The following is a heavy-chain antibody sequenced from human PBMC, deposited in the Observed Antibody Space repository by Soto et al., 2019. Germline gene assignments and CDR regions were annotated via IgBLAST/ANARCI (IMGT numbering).Heavy chain of an antibody. CDR3: ARVAY. CDR2: ISSGSSNT. CDR1: GFTFSRLS. Sequence: EVQLVESGGGLVKPGASLRIYCEASGFTFSRLSMNWVRQVPGKGLEWVASISSGSSNTWYADSVKGRFIISIDNAKNYLFLQMNTLIPEETAMYYCARVAYWGPGTQVTDSS. V-gene: IGHV3-21*02. J-gene: IGHJ4*02. D-gene: IGHD2-15*01.